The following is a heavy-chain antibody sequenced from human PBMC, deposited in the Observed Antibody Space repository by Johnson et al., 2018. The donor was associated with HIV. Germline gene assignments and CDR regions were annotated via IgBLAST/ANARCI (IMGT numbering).Heavy chain of an antibody. J-gene: IGHJ3*01. CDR3: ARNGLIPAAKGDAFDL. V-gene: IGHV3-11*04. D-gene: IGHD2-2*01. Sequence: VQLVESGGGLVKPGGSLRLSCAASGLTFSDYDMSWIRQAPGKGLEWVSYISSSGSTIYYADSVEGRFTISRDNANNSLYLQMNSLRAEDTAVYYCARNGLIPAAKGDAFDLWGRGTLVTISS. CDR2: ISSSGSTI. CDR1: GLTFSDYD.